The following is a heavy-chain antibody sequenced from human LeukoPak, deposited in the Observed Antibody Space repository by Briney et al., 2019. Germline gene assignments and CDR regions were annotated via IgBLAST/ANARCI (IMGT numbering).Heavy chain of an antibody. CDR1: GFTFSSYE. CDR2: ISSSGSTI. CDR3: VTERGDSSGYYYLDY. V-gene: IGHV3-48*03. J-gene: IGHJ4*02. Sequence: GGSLRLSCAASGFTFSSYEMNWVRQAPGKGLKWVSYISSSGSTIYYADSVKGRFTISRDNAKNSLYLQMNSLRAEDTAVYYCVTERGDSSGYYYLDYWGQGTLVTVSS. D-gene: IGHD3-22*01.